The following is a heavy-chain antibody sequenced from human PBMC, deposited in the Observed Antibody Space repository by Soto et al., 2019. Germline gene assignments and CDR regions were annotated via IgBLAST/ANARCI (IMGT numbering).Heavy chain of an antibody. Sequence: GASVKVSCKASGYTFTSYGISWVRQAPGQGLEWMGWISAYNGNTNYAQKLQGRVTMTTDTSTSTAYMELRSLRSDDTAVYYCARGEDIVLVPAYGMDVWGQGTTVTVSS. CDR2: ISAYNGNT. V-gene: IGHV1-18*01. J-gene: IGHJ6*02. CDR1: GYTFTSYG. CDR3: ARGEDIVLVPAYGMDV. D-gene: IGHD2-2*01.